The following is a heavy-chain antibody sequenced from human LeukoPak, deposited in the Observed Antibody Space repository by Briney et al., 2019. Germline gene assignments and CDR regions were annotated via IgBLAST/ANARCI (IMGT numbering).Heavy chain of an antibody. J-gene: IGHJ4*02. CDR1: GFTFSSSS. CDR3: ASLGYCSSTSCPLAVDY. D-gene: IGHD2-2*01. CDR2: ISSSSSYI. V-gene: IGHV3-21*01. Sequence: PGGSLRLSCAASGFTFSSSSMNWVRQAPGKGLEWVSSISSSSSYIYYADSVKGRFTISRDNAKNSLYLQMNSLRAEDTAVYYCASLGYCSSTSCPLAVDYWGQGTLVTVSS.